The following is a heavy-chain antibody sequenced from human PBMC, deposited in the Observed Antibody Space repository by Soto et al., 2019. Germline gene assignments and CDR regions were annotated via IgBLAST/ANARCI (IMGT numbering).Heavy chain of an antibody. CDR2: INPNSGGT. CDR1: GYTFTGYY. V-gene: IGHV1-2*02. J-gene: IGHJ4*02. CDR3: ARELQTSPNPSSVYSSGWQPSDY. Sequence: GASVKVSCKASGYTFTGYYMHWVRQAPGQGLEWMGWINPNSGGTNYAQKFQGRVTMTRDTSISTAYMELSRLRSDDTAVYYCARELQTSPNPSSVYSSGWQPSDYWGQGTLVTVSS. D-gene: IGHD6-19*01.